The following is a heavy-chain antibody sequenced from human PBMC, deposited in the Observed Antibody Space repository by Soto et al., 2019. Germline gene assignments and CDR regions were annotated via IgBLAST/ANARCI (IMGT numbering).Heavy chain of an antibody. CDR1: GCTLSSYA. CDR3: ARVRYYYGSGSYQNYYYYYGMDV. J-gene: IGHJ6*02. V-gene: IGHV1-69*13. Sequence: SVKVSCTASGCTLSSYAISWVRQAPGQGLEWMGGIIPIFGTANYAQKFQGRVTITADESTSTAYMELSSLRSEDTAVYYCARVRYYYGSGSYQNYYYYYGMDVWGQGTTVTVSS. D-gene: IGHD3-10*01. CDR2: IIPIFGTA.